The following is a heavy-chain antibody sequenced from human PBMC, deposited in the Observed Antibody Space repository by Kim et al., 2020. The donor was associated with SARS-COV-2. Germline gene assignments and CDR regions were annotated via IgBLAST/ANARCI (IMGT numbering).Heavy chain of an antibody. D-gene: IGHD3-3*01. J-gene: IGHJ3*02. CDR3: ARNEMGDITTFGVVNWKGAFDI. CDR2: IYYSGST. V-gene: IGHV4-61*01. CDR1: GGSVSSGSYY. Sequence: SETLSLTCTVYGGSVSSGSYYWSWIRQPPGKGLEWIGYIYYSGSTNYTPSLKSRVTISVATSKNQFSLKLRSVTAAYTAVNYCARNEMGDITTFGVVNWKGAFDIWGQGTMVTVSS.